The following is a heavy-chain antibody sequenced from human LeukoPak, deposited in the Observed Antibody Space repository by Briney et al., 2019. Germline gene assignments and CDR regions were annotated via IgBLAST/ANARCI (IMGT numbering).Heavy chain of an antibody. J-gene: IGHJ5*02. Sequence: SQTLSLTCTVSGGSISSGDYYWGWIRQPPGKGLEWIGYIYYSGSTYYNPSLKSRVTISVDTSKNQFSLKLSSVTAADTAVYYCARRHFGGRQWLVQGLDPWGQGTLVTVSS. CDR3: ARRHFGGRQWLVQGLDP. CDR1: GGSISSGDYY. CDR2: IYYSGST. D-gene: IGHD6-19*01. V-gene: IGHV4-30-4*01.